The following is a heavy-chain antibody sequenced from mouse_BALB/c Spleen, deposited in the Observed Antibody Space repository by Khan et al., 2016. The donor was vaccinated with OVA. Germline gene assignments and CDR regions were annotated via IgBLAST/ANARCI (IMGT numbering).Heavy chain of an antibody. CDR3: ARVVYTGTMDC. D-gene: IGHD1-1*02. CDR1: GFTFTNYV. J-gene: IGHJ4*01. V-gene: IGHV9-3-1*01. CDR2: INTYTGEP. Sequence: QIQLVQSGPELKKPGETVQISCKASGFTFTNYVMNWVKQAPGKGLKWMGWINTYTGEPTFADDFKGRFAFSLETSASTAYLPIHSLKNEDTATYFCARVVYTGTMDCWGQGTSVTVSS.